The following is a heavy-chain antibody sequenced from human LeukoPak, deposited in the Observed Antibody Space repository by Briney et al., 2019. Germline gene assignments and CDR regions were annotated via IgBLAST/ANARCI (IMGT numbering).Heavy chain of an antibody. D-gene: IGHD2-15*01. CDR1: GFTFSSYA. CDR3: AKEYCSGASCYLDY. CDR2: ISGSGGST. Sequence: GGSLRLSCAASGFTFSSYAMSWVRQAPGKGLEWVTSISGSGGSTYYADSVKGRFTISRDNSKNTLYLQMNSLRAEDTAVYYCAKEYCSGASCYLDYWGQGTLVTVSS. J-gene: IGHJ4*02. V-gene: IGHV3-23*01.